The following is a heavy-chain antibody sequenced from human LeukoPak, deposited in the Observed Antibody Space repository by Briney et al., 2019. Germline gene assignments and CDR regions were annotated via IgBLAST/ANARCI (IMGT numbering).Heavy chain of an antibody. D-gene: IGHD1-7*01. CDR1: GGTFSSFT. V-gene: IGHV1-69*05. CDR2: IIPQFGTP. CDR3: ARDGNYAFDY. Sequence: GASVKVSCKASGGTFSSFTISWVRQAPGQGLEWMGSIIPQFGTPNYAQKLQGRLTISTDESTNTVYMELSSLRSEHTAVYYCARDGNYAFDYWGQATLVTDCS. J-gene: IGHJ4*02.